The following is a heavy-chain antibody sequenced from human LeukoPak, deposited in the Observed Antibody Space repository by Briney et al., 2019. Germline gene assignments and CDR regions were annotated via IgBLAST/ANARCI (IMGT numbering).Heavy chain of an antibody. CDR1: GGSISSYY. V-gene: IGHV4-59*01. CDR3: AREWIAAAGGEIDY. D-gene: IGHD6-13*01. J-gene: IGHJ4*02. CDR2: IYYSGST. Sequence: PSETLSLTCTVSGGSISSYYWSWIWQPPGKGLEWIGYIYYSGSTNYNPSLKSRVTISVDTSKNQFSLKLSSVTAADTAVYYCAREWIAAAGGEIDYWGQGTLVTVSS.